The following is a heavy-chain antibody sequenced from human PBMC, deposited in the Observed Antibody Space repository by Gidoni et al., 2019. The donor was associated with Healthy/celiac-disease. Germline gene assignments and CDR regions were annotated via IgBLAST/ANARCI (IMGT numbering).Heavy chain of an antibody. Sequence: EVQLVESGGGLVQPGGSLRLSCAASGFTFRSYWMSWVRQAPGKGLEWVANIKQDGSEKYYVDSVKGRFTISRDNAKNSLYLQMNSLRAEDTAVYYCARDRHYYDRSYYFDYWGQGTLVTVSS. J-gene: IGHJ4*02. D-gene: IGHD3-22*01. V-gene: IGHV3-7*01. CDR3: ARDRHYYDRSYYFDY. CDR1: GFTFRSYW. CDR2: IKQDGSEK.